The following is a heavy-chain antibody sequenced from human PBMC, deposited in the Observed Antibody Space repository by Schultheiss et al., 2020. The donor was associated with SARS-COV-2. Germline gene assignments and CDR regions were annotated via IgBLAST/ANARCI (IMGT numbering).Heavy chain of an antibody. V-gene: IGHV3-23*01. CDR1: GASISGYY. Sequence: GGSLRLSCTVSGASISGYYWNWVRQPPGKGLEWVSTISGSGGSTFNADSVKGRFTISRDNSKNTLYLQMNSLRAEDTAVYYCAKGRGWIAFDIWGQGTMVTVSS. D-gene: IGHD5-12*01. J-gene: IGHJ3*02. CDR3: AKGRGWIAFDI. CDR2: ISGSGGST.